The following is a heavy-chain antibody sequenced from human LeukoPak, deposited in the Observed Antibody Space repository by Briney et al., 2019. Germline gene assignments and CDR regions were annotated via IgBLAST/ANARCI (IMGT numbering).Heavy chain of an antibody. CDR1: GFTFDDYA. CDR2: ISWNSGSI. Sequence: GGSLRLSCAASGFTFDDYAMHWVRQAPGKGLEWVSGISWNSGSIGYADSVKGRFTISRDNAKNSLCLQMNSLRAEDTALYYCAKAPITMPYYGMDVWGQGTTVTVSS. CDR3: AKAPITMPYYGMDV. V-gene: IGHV3-9*01. D-gene: IGHD3-10*01. J-gene: IGHJ6*02.